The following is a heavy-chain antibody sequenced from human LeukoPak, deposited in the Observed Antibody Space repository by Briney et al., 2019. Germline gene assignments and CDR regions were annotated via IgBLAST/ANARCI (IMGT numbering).Heavy chain of an antibody. J-gene: IGHJ4*02. Sequence: GASVMVSCKASGYTFTGYYMHWVRQAPGQGLEWMGWINPNSGGTNYAQKFQGRVTMTRDTSISTAYMELSRLRSDDTAVYYCASLRLVGATGVDYWGQGTLVTVSS. CDR1: GYTFTGYY. CDR3: ASLRLVGATGVDY. V-gene: IGHV1-2*02. CDR2: INPNSGGT. D-gene: IGHD1-26*01.